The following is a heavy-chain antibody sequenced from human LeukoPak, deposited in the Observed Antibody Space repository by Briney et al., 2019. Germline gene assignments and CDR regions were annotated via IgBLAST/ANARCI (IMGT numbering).Heavy chain of an antibody. CDR3: ARAGFYSYGIYYYYYMDV. CDR1: GYTFTSYD. V-gene: IGHV1-18*01. Sequence: GASVKVSCKASGYTFTSYDINWVRQAPGQGLEWMGWISAYNGNTNYAQKLQGRVTMTTDTSTSTAYMELRSLRSDDTAVYYCARAGFYSYGIYYYYYMDVWGKGTTVTVSS. D-gene: IGHD5-18*01. J-gene: IGHJ6*03. CDR2: ISAYNGNT.